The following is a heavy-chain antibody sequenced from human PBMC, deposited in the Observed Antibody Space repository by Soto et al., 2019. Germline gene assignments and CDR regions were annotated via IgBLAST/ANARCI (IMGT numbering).Heavy chain of an antibody. CDR1: GGSISSYY. J-gene: IGHJ6*03. D-gene: IGHD6-13*01. CDR2: IYYSGST. CDR3: ARDLGTAAGRKTYYYYYMDV. V-gene: IGHV4-59*01. Sequence: SETLSLTCTVSGGSISSYYWSWIRQPPGKGLEWIGYIYYSGSTNYNPSLKSRVTISVDTSKNQFSLKLSSVTAADTAVYYCARDLGTAAGRKTYYYYYMDVWGKGTTVTAP.